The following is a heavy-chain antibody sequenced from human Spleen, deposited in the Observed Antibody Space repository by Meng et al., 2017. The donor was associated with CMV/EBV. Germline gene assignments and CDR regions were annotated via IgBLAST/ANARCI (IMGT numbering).Heavy chain of an antibody. D-gene: IGHD5-18*01. CDR3: ARVSFSYGKGYFDY. J-gene: IGHJ4*02. V-gene: IGHV3-11*04. CDR2: ISSSGTTI. CDR1: GFTFGDYY. Sequence: ASGFTFGDYYMSWIRQAPGKGLEWVSYISSSGTTIYYADSVKGRFTISRDNARNSLYLQMNSLRAEGTAVYYCARVSFSYGKGYFDYWGQGTLVTVSS.